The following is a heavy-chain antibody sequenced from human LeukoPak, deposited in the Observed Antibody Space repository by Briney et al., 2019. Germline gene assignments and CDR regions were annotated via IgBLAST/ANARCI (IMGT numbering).Heavy chain of an antibody. D-gene: IGHD3-3*01. CDR1: GYTFTGYY. V-gene: IGHV1-2*06. Sequence: ASVKVSCKASGYTFTGYYMHWVRQAPGQGLEWMGRINPKSGGANYAQKFQGRVTMTRDTSISTAYLDLSRLRSEDTAVYYCASREFLENWGQGTLVTVSS. CDR3: ASREFLEN. CDR2: INPKSGGA. J-gene: IGHJ4*02.